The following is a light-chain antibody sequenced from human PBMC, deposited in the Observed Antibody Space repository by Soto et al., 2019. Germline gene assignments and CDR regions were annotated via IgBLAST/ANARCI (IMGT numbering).Light chain of an antibody. Sequence: QSVLTQPPSAAGTPGQRVTCSCSGSSSNIGINTVNWYQQLPGTAPQLLISDNHRRPSGVPDRFSGSKSGTSASLAISGLQSEDEATYFCAAWDVSLKGLVFGTGTKVTVL. CDR3: AAWDVSLKGLV. CDR1: SSNIGINT. CDR2: DNH. J-gene: IGLJ1*01. V-gene: IGLV1-44*01.